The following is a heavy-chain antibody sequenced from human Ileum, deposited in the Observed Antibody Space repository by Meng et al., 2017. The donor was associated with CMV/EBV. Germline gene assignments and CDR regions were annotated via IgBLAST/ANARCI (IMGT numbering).Heavy chain of an antibody. Sequence: SCRLSGYPFTTYAIHWVRQAPGQRLEWMAWINLGNDNIKYSQRFQGRVTITKDMSASTAYMELSSLTSEDTAVYYCAGIRGGWWFDFWGQGTLVTVSS. D-gene: IGHD6-19*01. CDR2: INLGNDNI. CDR3: AGIRGGWWFDF. CDR1: GYPFTTYA. V-gene: IGHV1-3*01. J-gene: IGHJ4*02.